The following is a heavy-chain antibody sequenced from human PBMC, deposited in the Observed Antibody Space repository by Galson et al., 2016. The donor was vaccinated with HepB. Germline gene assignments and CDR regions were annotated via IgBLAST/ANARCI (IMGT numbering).Heavy chain of an antibody. CDR1: GASLTSYY. V-gene: IGHV4-59*01. CDR2: IFYSGST. CDR3: ARVTAVTYDSFDI. D-gene: IGHD4-17*01. J-gene: IGHJ3*02. Sequence: SETLSLTCAVSGASLTSYYWHWIRQPPGKGPEWIGYIFYSGSTQYNPSLNSRVTISLGTSKDQFSLQLSSVTAADTAVYYCARVTAVTYDSFDIWGQGTMVTVSS.